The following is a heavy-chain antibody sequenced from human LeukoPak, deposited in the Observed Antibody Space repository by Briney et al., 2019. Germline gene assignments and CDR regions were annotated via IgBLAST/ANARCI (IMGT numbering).Heavy chain of an antibody. J-gene: IGHJ4*02. Sequence: ASVKVSCKASGYTFTSYGISWVRQAPGQGLEWVGWISAYNGNTNYAQKLQGRVTMTTDTSTTTAYMELRNLRSDDTAIYYCARQVDTAMALPDYWGQGTLVTVSS. D-gene: IGHD5-18*01. V-gene: IGHV1-18*01. CDR3: ARQVDTAMALPDY. CDR2: ISAYNGNT. CDR1: GYTFTSYG.